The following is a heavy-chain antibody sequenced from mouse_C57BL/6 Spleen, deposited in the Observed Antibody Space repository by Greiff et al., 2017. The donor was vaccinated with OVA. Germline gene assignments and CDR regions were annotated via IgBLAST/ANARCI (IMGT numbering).Heavy chain of an antibody. CDR3: ARRGCSSYNYAMDY. V-gene: IGHV1-18*01. Sequence: EVQLQQSGPELVKPGASVKISCKASGYTFTDYNMDWVKQSHGKSLEWIGDINPNNGGTIYNQKFKGKATLTVDKSSSTAYMELRSLTSEDTAVYYCARRGCSSYNYAMDYWGQGTSVTVSS. J-gene: IGHJ4*01. D-gene: IGHD1-1*01. CDR1: GYTFTDYN. CDR2: INPNNGGT.